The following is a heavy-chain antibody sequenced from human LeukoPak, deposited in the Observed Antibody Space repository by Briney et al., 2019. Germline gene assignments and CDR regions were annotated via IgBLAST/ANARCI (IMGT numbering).Heavy chain of an antibody. Sequence: GGSLRLSCAASGFTFSSYEMNWVRLAPGKGLEWVSYISSSGSTIYYADSVKGRFTISRDNAKNSLYLQMNSLRAEDTAVYYCAREFGELRSYGMDVWGKGTTVTVSS. CDR1: GFTFSSYE. D-gene: IGHD3-10*01. V-gene: IGHV3-48*03. CDR2: ISSSGSTI. CDR3: AREFGELRSYGMDV. J-gene: IGHJ6*04.